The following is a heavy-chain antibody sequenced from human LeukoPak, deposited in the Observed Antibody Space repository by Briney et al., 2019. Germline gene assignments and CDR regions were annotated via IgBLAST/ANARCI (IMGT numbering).Heavy chain of an antibody. Sequence: SETLSLTCTVSGGSISSYYWSWVRQPPGKGLEWIGYIYYTGSTNYNPSLKSRVTISVDTSKNQFSLKLSSVTAADTAVYYCARGRDGYNPWGQGTLVTVSS. D-gene: IGHD5-24*01. CDR1: GGSISSYY. V-gene: IGHV4-59*01. CDR2: IYYTGST. J-gene: IGHJ5*02. CDR3: ARGRDGYNP.